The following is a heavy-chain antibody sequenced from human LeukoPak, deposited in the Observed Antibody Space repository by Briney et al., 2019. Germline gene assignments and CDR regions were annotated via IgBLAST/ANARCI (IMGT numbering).Heavy chain of an antibody. D-gene: IGHD6-13*01. J-gene: IGHJ4*02. V-gene: IGHV3-48*03. CDR2: ISSSGGTI. CDR1: GFTFSSSE. Sequence: GGSLRLSCAASGFTFSSSEMNWVRQASGKGLEWASYISSSGGTISYADSVKGRFTISRDNAKNSLYLQMNSLRAEDTAIYYCARSGQHLFDFWGQGTLVTVSS. CDR3: ARSGQHLFDF.